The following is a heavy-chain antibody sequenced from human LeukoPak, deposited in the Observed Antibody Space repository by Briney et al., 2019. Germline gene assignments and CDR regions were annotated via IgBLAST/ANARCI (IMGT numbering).Heavy chain of an antibody. J-gene: IGHJ4*02. V-gene: IGHV3-21*01. CDR2: ISTSSSYI. CDR1: GFTFSSQS. Sequence: GGSLRLSCAASGFTFSSQSMNWVRQAPGKGLEWVSSISTSSSYIYYADSVKGRFTISRDNAKSSLYLQMNSVRAEDTAVYYCARGSDNYGGYVDYWGQGTLVTVSS. CDR3: ARGSDNYGGYVDY. D-gene: IGHD2-21*01.